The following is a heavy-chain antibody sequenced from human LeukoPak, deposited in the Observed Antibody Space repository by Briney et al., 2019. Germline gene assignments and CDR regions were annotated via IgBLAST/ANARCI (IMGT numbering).Heavy chain of an antibody. J-gene: IGHJ3*02. CDR1: GGSISSYY. V-gene: IGHV4-59*01. Sequence: SETLSLTCTVSGGSISSYYWSWIRQPPGKGLEWIGYIYYSGSTNYNPSLKSRVTISVDTSKNQFSLKLSSVTAADTAVYYCARWPTTQGTFDIWGQGTMVTVSS. CDR2: IYYSGST. D-gene: IGHD1-1*01. CDR3: ARWPTTQGTFDI.